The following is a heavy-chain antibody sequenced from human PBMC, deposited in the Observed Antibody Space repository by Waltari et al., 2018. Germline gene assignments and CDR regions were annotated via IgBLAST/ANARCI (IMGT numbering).Heavy chain of an antibody. J-gene: IGHJ6*03. CDR3: ARVARNQLDHYYYYYYMDV. Sequence: QVQLQESGPGLVKPSETLSLTCTVSGGSISSYYWSWIRQPPGKGLEWIGYIYYSGSTNYNPSLMSRVTISVDTSKNQFSLKLSSVTAADTAVYYCARVARNQLDHYYYYYYMDVWGKGTTVTISS. D-gene: IGHD2-2*01. CDR1: GGSISSYY. CDR2: IYYSGST. V-gene: IGHV4-59*01.